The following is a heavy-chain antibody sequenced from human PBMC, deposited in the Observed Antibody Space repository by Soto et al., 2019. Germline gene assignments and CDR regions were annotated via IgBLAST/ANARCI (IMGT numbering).Heavy chain of an antibody. CDR1: GVTRSSDE. D-gene: IGHD4-4*01. CDR3: AKDGSNYGYDAFDI. J-gene: IGHJ3*02. CDR2: ISGSGGST. V-gene: IGHV3-23*01. Sequence: LGLSGLACGVTRSSDELNCARQKEVKGLEWGSAISGSGGSTYYADAVKGGFTIFRDNSKDTLYPQMRSLRAEDTPVYYRAKDGSNYGYDAFDISRQGTIVSV.